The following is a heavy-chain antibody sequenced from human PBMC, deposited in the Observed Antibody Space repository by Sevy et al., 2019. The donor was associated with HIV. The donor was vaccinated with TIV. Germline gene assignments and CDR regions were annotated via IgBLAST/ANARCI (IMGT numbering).Heavy chain of an antibody. D-gene: IGHD3-22*01. J-gene: IGHJ4*02. CDR2: IIPIFGTA. CDR3: ARDSYYDSSGYYYLDY. Sequence: ASVKVSCKASGGTFSSYAISWVRQAPGQGLEWMGGIIPIFGTANYAQKFQGRVTITADESTSTAYMELSSLRSEDTAVYYCARDSYYDSSGYYYLDYWGQGTLVTVSS. CDR1: GGTFSSYA. V-gene: IGHV1-69*13.